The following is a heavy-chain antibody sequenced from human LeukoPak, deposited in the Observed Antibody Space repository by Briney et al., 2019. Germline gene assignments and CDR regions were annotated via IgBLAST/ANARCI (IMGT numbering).Heavy chain of an antibody. CDR3: ARHYYDGSGYYYYYYYMDV. D-gene: IGHD3-22*01. CDR2: IYYSGST. V-gene: IGHV4-39*01. Sequence: SETLSLTCTVSGGSISSSGYYWGWIRQPPGRGLQWIGTIYYSGSTYYNPSLKSRVTISVDTSKNQFSLKLSSVTAADTAVYYCARHYYDGSGYYYYYYYMDVWGKGTTVTVSS. CDR1: GGSISSSGYY. J-gene: IGHJ6*03.